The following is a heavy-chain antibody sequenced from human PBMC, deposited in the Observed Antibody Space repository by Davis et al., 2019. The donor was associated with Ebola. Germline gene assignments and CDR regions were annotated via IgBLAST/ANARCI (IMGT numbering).Heavy chain of an antibody. CDR1: GYSFDSYW. CDR2: IYPGDSDT. CDR3: VRLPNALRFLGGTDALDV. J-gene: IGHJ3*01. Sequence: GESLKISCNGSGYSFDSYWIGWVRQIPGKGLEWMGIIYPGDSDTRYSPSFEGQVTISAYKSVSSAFLQWSSLKDSDTAMYYCVRLPNALRFLGGTDALDVWGQGTMVTVSS. D-gene: IGHD3-3*01. V-gene: IGHV5-51*01.